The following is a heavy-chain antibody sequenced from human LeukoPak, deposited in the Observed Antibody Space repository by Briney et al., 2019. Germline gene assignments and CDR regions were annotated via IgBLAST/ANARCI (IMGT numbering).Heavy chain of an antibody. CDR2: ITATSSST. V-gene: IGHV3-23*01. D-gene: IGHD4-17*01. J-gene: IGHJ4*02. CDR1: GFTFSSYG. CDR3: ARGHTTVTRFLDY. Sequence: GGSLRLSCAASGFTFSSYGMSWVCQAPGKGLEWVSAITATSSSTHDADSVQGRFTISRDNSKNTLYLQMNSVRVEDTGVYYCARGHTTVTRFLDYWGQGTLVTVSS.